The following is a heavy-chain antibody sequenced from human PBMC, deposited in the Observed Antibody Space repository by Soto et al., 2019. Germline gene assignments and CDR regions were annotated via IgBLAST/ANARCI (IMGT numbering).Heavy chain of an antibody. D-gene: IGHD3-10*01. Sequence: SETLSLTCAVSVYSINSDYYWGCIGRPPGKGLEWIGSVDHSGRTYYSPSLRSRLTIFIDTSKNQFSLRLTSVTAADTAMYFCAKKGYYPSGKINLFDSWGPGTLVTVSS. V-gene: IGHV4-38-2*01. CDR2: VDHSGRT. CDR3: AKKGYYPSGKINLFDS. J-gene: IGHJ4*02. CDR1: VYSINSDYY.